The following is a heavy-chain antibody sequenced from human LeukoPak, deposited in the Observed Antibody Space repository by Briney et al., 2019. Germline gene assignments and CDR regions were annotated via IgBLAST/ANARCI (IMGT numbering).Heavy chain of an antibody. J-gene: IGHJ3*02. CDR3: ARDADYGGSPDAFDI. Sequence: GGSLRLSCAASGFTVSSNHMSWVRQAPGKGLNWVSIIYSGGTPYYADSVKGRFTISRDNSKNTLYLQMNSLRAEDTAVYYCARDADYGGSPDAFDIWGRGTIVTVSS. CDR2: IYSGGTP. V-gene: IGHV3-53*01. CDR1: GFTVSSNH. D-gene: IGHD4-23*01.